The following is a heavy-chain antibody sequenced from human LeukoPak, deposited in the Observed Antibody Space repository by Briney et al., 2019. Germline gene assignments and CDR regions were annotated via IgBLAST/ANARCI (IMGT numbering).Heavy chain of an antibody. CDR1: GFTFDDYA. Sequence: PGRSLRLSCAASGFTFDDYAMHWVRQAPGKGLEWVSAISGSGGSTYYADSVKGRFTISRDNAKNTLYLQMNSLRAEDTAVYYCAGAYGYTGLDYWGQGTLVTVSS. V-gene: IGHV3-23*01. J-gene: IGHJ4*02. CDR2: ISGSGGST. CDR3: AGAYGYTGLDY. D-gene: IGHD3-16*01.